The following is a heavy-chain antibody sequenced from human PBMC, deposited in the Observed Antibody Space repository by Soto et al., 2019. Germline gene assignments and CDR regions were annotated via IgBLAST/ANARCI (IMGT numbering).Heavy chain of an antibody. V-gene: IGHV4-4*02. D-gene: IGHD4-17*01. CDR3: ARAHDYFPALVGY. Sequence: PSETLSLTCAVSGGSISSSNWWSWVRQPPGKGLEWIGEIYHSGSTNYNPSLKSRVTISVDKSKNQFSLKLSSVTAADTAVYYCARAHDYFPALVGYWGQGTLVTVSS. CDR1: GGSISSSNW. CDR2: IYHSGST. J-gene: IGHJ4*02.